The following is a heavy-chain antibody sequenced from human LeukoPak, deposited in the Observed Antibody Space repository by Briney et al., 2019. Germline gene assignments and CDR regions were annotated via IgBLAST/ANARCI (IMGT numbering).Heavy chain of an antibody. D-gene: IGHD2/OR15-2a*01. Sequence: PGGSLRLSCAASGFNFRTYGMHWVRQAPGKGLEWVAVIWYDGRFHYNEDSVKGRFIISRDNSKNTLYLQMNTLGAEDTAMYYCARDPIEYYFGLGAPKGWFDPWGQGTLVTVSS. CDR2: IWYDGRFH. CDR1: GFNFRTYG. J-gene: IGHJ5*02. CDR3: ARDPIEYYFGLGAPKGWFDP. V-gene: IGHV3-33*01.